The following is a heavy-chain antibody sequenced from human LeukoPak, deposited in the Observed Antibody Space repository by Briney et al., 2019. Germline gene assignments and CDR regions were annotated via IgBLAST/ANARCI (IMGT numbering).Heavy chain of an antibody. V-gene: IGHV4-59*12. Sequence: PSETLSLTCTVSGGSISSYYWSWIRQPPGKGLEWIGYIYYSGSTNYNPSLKSRVTISVDTSKNQFSLKLSSVTAADTAVYYCAREGSGSYRRYYYYYMDVWGKGTTVTVSS. D-gene: IGHD1-26*01. CDR2: IYYSGST. CDR3: AREGSGSYRRYYYYYMDV. CDR1: GGSISSYY. J-gene: IGHJ6*03.